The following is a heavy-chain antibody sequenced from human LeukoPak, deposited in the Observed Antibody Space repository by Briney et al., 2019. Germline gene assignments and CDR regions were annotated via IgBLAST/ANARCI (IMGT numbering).Heavy chain of an antibody. Sequence: KASETLSLTCAVYGGSFSGYYWNWIRQSPGKGLEWIGRIYTSGSTNYNPSLKSRVTISVDTSKNQFSLKLSSVTAADTAVYYCARVAAAGSYYYYYMDVWGKGTTVTVSS. J-gene: IGHJ6*03. D-gene: IGHD6-13*01. CDR3: ARVAAAGSYYYYYMDV. CDR1: GGSFSGYY. CDR2: IYTSGST. V-gene: IGHV4-4*08.